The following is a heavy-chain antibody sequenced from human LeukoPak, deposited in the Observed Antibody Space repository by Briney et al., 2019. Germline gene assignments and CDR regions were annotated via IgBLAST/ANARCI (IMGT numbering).Heavy chain of an antibody. J-gene: IGHJ4*02. D-gene: IGHD2-2*01. Sequence: ASVKVSCKASGYTFTGYYMHWVRQAPGQGLEWLGWINPNSGGTNYAQKVQGRVTMTRDTSISTAYMELSRLRSDDTAVYYCARVGDIVVVPAATTFDYWGQGTLVTVSS. CDR2: INPNSGGT. CDR1: GYTFTGYY. V-gene: IGHV1-2*02. CDR3: ARVGDIVVVPAATTFDY.